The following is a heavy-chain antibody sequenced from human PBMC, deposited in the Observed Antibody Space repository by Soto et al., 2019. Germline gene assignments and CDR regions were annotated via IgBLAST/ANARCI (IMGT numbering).Heavy chain of an antibody. D-gene: IGHD1-1*01. J-gene: IGHJ3*02. CDR1: GGTFSSYA. V-gene: IGHV1-69*01. Sequence: QVQLVQSGAEVKKPGSSVKVSCKASGGTFSSYAISWVRQAPGQGLEWMGGIIPIFGTANYAQKLQGRVTITADESTSTADMELSSLRSEDTAVYYCARGKKGTGSDAFDIWGQGTMVTVSS. CDR2: IIPIFGTA. CDR3: ARGKKGTGSDAFDI.